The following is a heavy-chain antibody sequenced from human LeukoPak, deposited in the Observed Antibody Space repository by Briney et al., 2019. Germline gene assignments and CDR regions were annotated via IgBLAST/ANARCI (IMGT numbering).Heavy chain of an antibody. V-gene: IGHV4-39*01. D-gene: IGHD3-10*01. CDR1: GGSISSSSYY. CDR3: ARPGVLAGDAFDI. J-gene: IGHJ3*02. CDR2: IYYSGST. Sequence: SETLSLTCTVSGGSISSSSYYWGWIRQPPGKGLEWIGSIYYSGSTYYNPSLKSRVTISVDTSKNQFSLKLSSVTAADTAVYYCARPGVLAGDAFDIWGQGTMVTVSS.